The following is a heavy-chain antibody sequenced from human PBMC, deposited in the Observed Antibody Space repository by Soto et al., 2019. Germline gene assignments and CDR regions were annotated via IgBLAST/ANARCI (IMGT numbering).Heavy chain of an antibody. Sequence: SETLSLTCTVSGGSISSGGYYWSWIRHHPGKGLEWIGYIYYSGSTYYNPSLKSRVTISVDTSKNQFSLKLSSVTAADTAVYYCARVLTTYYDYVWGQLNAFDIWGQGTMVTVSS. CDR1: GGSISSGGYY. CDR2: IYYSGST. D-gene: IGHD3-16*01. J-gene: IGHJ3*02. V-gene: IGHV4-31*03. CDR3: ARVLTTYYDYVWGQLNAFDI.